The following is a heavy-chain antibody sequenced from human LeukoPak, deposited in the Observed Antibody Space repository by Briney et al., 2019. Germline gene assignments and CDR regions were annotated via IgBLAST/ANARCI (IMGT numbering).Heavy chain of an antibody. CDR1: GGSISSYY. J-gene: IGHJ5*02. V-gene: IGHV4-59*01. Sequence: PSETLSFTCTVSGGSISSYYWSWIRQPPGKGLEWIGYISYSGSTNYNPSLKSRVTISVDTPKNQFSLKLSSVTAADTAVYYCARGGTYALAWGQGTLVTVSS. D-gene: IGHD3-16*01. CDR3: ARGGTYALA. CDR2: ISYSGST.